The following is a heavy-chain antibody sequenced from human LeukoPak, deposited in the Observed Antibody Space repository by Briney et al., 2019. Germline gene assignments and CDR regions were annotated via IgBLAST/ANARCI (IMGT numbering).Heavy chain of an antibody. D-gene: IGHD4-23*01. CDR3: ARDYDDTSRCFGY. V-gene: IGHV1-18*01. J-gene: IGHJ4*02. CDR1: GYTFTTYG. CDR2: ISTYSGHT. Sequence: ASVKVSCKASGYTFTTYGINWVRQAPGQGLQWMGWISTYSGHTNYVENLRGRVTMTTDSSTSTVYMELRSLKSDGTAVYYCARDYDDTSRCFGYWGQGTLVTVSS.